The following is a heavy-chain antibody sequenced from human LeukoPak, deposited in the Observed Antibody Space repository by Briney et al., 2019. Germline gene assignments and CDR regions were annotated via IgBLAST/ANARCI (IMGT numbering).Heavy chain of an antibody. CDR3: ASPTLPTNDAFAI. Sequence: GASVKVSCKASGGTFSSYAISWVRQAPGQGLEWMGIINPSGGATSYAQKFQGRVTMTRDTSTSTVYMELSSLRSEDTAVYYCASPTLPTNDAFAIWGQGTMVTVSS. J-gene: IGHJ3*02. CDR1: GGTFSSYA. CDR2: INPSGGAT. V-gene: IGHV1-46*01. D-gene: IGHD2-15*01.